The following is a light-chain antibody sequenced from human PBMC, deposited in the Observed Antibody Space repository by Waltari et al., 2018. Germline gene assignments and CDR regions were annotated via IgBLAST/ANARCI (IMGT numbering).Light chain of an antibody. CDR1: QSISSW. CDR3: QQSASYWT. CDR2: DAS. J-gene: IGKJ1*01. Sequence: DIQMTQSPSTLSASVGDRVTIPCRASQSISSWLAWYQQKPGKAPKVLIYDASTLESGVPSRFSGSGSGTEFTLTISSLQPDDFATYYCQQSASYWTFGQGTKVDIK. V-gene: IGKV1-5*01.